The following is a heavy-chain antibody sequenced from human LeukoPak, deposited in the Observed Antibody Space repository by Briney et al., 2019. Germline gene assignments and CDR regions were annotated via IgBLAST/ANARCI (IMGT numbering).Heavy chain of an antibody. CDR1: GFTFSSYA. CDR3: AKDLNYDFWSGLGN. J-gene: IGHJ4*02. D-gene: IGHD3-3*01. V-gene: IGHV3-23*01. Sequence: GGSLRLSCAASGFTFSSYAMSWVRQAPGKGLEWVSAISGSGGSTYYADSAKGRFTISRGNSKNTLYLQMNSLRAEDTAVYYCAKDLNYDFWSGLGNWGQGTLVTVSS. CDR2: ISGSGGST.